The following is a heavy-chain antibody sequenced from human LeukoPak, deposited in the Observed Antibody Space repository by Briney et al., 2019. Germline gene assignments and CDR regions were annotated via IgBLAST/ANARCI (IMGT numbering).Heavy chain of an antibody. Sequence: PSETLSLTYTVSGGSISSSSYYWGWIRQPPGKGLEWIGTIFYSGSTYYSPSLKSRVTMSVDTSKSQFSLKLTSVTAADTAVYYCASHLRYGSGYYYIDYWGQGTLVTVSS. J-gene: IGHJ4*02. CDR3: ASHLRYGSGYYYIDY. V-gene: IGHV4-39*01. CDR1: GGSISSSSYY. D-gene: IGHD3-10*01. CDR2: IFYSGST.